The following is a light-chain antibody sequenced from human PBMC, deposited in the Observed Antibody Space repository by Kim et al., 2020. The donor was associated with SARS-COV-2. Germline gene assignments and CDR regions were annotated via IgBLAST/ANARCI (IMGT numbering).Light chain of an antibody. CDR1: QAISNY. J-gene: IGKJ4*02. Sequence: DVQMTQSPSAMSASIGDRVTITCRASQAISNYLAWFQQKPGKGPKRLIYAASSLQGGVPSRFSGSGSWTEFTLTISSLQPEDFATYFCLQHNVYPLTFGGGTKVEIK. V-gene: IGKV1-17*03. CDR2: AAS. CDR3: LQHNVYPLT.